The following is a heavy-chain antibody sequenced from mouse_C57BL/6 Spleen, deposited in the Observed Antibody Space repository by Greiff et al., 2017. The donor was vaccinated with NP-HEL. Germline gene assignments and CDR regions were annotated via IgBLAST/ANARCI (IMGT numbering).Heavy chain of an antibody. Sequence: QVQLQQPGAELVKPGASVKLSCKASGYTFTSYWMQWVKQRPGQGLEWIGEIDPSDSYTNYNQQFKGKATLTVDTASSTAYMQLSSLTSEDSAVYYCARSGSSSFDYWGQGTTLTVSS. D-gene: IGHD1-1*01. J-gene: IGHJ2*01. V-gene: IGHV1-50*01. CDR2: IDPSDSYT. CDR1: GYTFTSYW. CDR3: ARSGSSSFDY.